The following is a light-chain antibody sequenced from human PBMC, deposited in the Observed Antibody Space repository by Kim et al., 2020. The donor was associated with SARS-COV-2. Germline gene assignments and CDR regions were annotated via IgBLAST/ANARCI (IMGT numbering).Light chain of an antibody. CDR3: SSYTSSSTLGV. CDR1: SSDVGGYNY. V-gene: IGLV2-14*01. Sequence: QSALTQPASVSGSPGQSITISCTGTSSDVGGYNYVSWYQQHPGKAPKLMIYEVSNRPSGVSNRFSGSKSGNTASLTISGLQAEDEVDYYCSSYTSSSTLGVFGGGTQLTVL. J-gene: IGLJ3*02. CDR2: EVS.